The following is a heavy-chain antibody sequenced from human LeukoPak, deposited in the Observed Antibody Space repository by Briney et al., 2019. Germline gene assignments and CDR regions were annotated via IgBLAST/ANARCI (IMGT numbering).Heavy chain of an antibody. Sequence: GGSLRLSCAASGFTVSTNYMSWVRQAPGKGLEWVSSISTSSSYIYYADSVKGRFTVSRDDAKNSLYLQMNSLRAEDTAVYYCAREQGYYGSGANLDYWGQGTLVTVSS. CDR1: GFTVSTNY. J-gene: IGHJ4*02. CDR3: AREQGYYGSGANLDY. V-gene: IGHV3-21*01. D-gene: IGHD3-10*01. CDR2: ISTSSSYI.